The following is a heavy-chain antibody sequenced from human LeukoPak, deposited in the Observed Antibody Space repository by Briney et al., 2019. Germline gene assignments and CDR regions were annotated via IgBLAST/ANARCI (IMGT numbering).Heavy chain of an antibody. Sequence: SETPSLTCTVSGGSISSYYWSWIRQPAGKGLEWIGRIYTSGSTNYNPSLQSRVTMSVDTSKNQFSLKLSSVTAADPAVYYCARNLRLGYDAFDYWGQGTLVTVSS. D-gene: IGHD5-12*01. J-gene: IGHJ4*02. V-gene: IGHV4-4*07. CDR2: IYTSGST. CDR1: GGSISSYY. CDR3: ARNLRLGYDAFDY.